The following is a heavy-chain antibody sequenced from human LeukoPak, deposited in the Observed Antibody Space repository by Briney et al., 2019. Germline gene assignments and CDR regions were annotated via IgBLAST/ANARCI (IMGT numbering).Heavy chain of an antibody. V-gene: IGHV4-59*01. CDR1: GGSISSYY. CDR2: IYYSGST. J-gene: IGHJ6*02. Sequence: PETLSLTCTVSGGSISSYYWSWIRQPPGKGLEWIGYIYYSGSTNYNPSLKSRVTISVDTSKNQFSLKLSSVTAADTAVYYCARDDSYYGMDVWGQGTTVTVSS. CDR3: ARDDSYYGMDV.